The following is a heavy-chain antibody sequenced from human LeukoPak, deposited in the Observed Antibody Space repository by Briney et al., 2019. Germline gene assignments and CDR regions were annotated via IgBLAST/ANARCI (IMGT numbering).Heavy chain of an antibody. D-gene: IGHD6-6*01. V-gene: IGHV3-64*01. CDR3: ARAPGLYSSSSDY. J-gene: IGHJ4*02. CDR2: ISSNGGST. Sequence: GGSLRLSCAASGFTFSSYAMHWVRQAPGKGLEYVSAISSNGGSTYYANSVKGRFTISRDNSKNTLYLQMGSLRAEDMAVYYCARAPGLYSSSSDYWGQGTLVTVSS. CDR1: GFTFSSYA.